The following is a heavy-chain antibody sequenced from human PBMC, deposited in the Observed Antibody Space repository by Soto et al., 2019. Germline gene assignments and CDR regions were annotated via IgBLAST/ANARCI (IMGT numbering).Heavy chain of an antibody. V-gene: IGHV3-66*01. CDR3: ARDFSPSFYLAF. J-gene: IGHJ4*02. CDR1: GFTVSGNY. CDR2: IYSGGST. Sequence: PGGSLGLSCAASGFTVSGNYMTWVRQAPGKGLEWVSVIYSGGSTYYADSVKGRFTISRDNPKNTIYLQMSSLRAEDTAVYYCARDFSPSFYLAFGGRGTLLPVSA.